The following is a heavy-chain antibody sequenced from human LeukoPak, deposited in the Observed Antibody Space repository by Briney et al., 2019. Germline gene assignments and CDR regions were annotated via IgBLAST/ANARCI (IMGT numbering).Heavy chain of an antibody. CDR1: GYDFATYW. V-gene: IGHV5-51*01. Sequence: GESLKISCQGSGYDFATYWIVWVRQMPGKGLEWMGIIYPGDSHTRYSPSFQGQVTISADTSISTAYLHWSSLQASDTAVYYCAKFHGTWYGEPWGQGTLVTVSS. D-gene: IGHD6-13*01. CDR2: IYPGDSHT. J-gene: IGHJ5*02. CDR3: AKFHGTWYGEP.